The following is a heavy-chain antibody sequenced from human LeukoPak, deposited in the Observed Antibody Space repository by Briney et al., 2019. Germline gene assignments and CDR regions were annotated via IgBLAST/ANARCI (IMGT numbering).Heavy chain of an antibody. V-gene: IGHV3-49*04. CDR2: IRSKAYGGTT. Sequence: GGSLRLSCTASGFTFGDYAMSWVRQAPGKGLEWVGFIRSKAYGGTTEYAASVKGRFTISRDDSKSIAYLQMNSLRAEDTAVYYCAKPQYAYYYDSSGLHDAFDIWGRGTMVTVSS. CDR1: GFTFGDYA. CDR3: AKPQYAYYYDSSGLHDAFDI. J-gene: IGHJ3*02. D-gene: IGHD3-22*01.